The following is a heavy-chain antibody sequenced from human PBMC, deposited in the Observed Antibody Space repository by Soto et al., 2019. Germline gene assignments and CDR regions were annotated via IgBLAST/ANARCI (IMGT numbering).Heavy chain of an antibody. V-gene: IGHV4-30-2*01. J-gene: IGHJ4*02. CDR3: ARGEYRYDAPFDY. CDR2: IYHGGTT. D-gene: IGHD5-18*01. Sequence: NPSETLSLTCAVSGGSISSGAYSWNWIRQPPGKGLEWIGYIYHGGTTYYISSLKSRVTMSVDSSKNQFSLNLSSVTAADTAVYFCARGEYRYDAPFDYWGQGTLVTVSS. CDR1: GGSISSGAYS.